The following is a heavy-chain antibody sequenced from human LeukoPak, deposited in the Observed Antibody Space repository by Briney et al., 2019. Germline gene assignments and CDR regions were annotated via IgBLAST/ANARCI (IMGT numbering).Heavy chain of an antibody. CDR1: GFIFRTSG. J-gene: IGHJ4*02. CDR2: ISGSGGNI. CDR3: ARDRSGSYCIDY. Sequence: GGTLRLSCVGSGFIFRTSGMSWVRHSPAKGLEWVSVISGSGGNIHYADSVKGRFTISRDNSKNTLYLQLNSLRAEDTAVYYCARDRSGSYCIDYWGQGTLVTVSS. D-gene: IGHD1-26*01. V-gene: IGHV3-23*01.